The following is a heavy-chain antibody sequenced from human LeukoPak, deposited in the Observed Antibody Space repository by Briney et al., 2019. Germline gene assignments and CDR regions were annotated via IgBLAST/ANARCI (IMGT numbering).Heavy chain of an antibody. D-gene: IGHD2-2*01. CDR2: INPNSGDT. V-gene: IGHV1-2*02. CDR1: GYTFTGYY. J-gene: IGHJ4*02. Sequence: ASVKVSCKDSGYTFTGYYIHWIRQAPGQGLEWMGWINPNSGDTSYAQKFQGRVTMTRDTPINTAYMELSRLRSDDTAVYYCARRHIDCSTTSCYVDYWGQGTLVTVSS. CDR3: ARRHIDCSTTSCYVDY.